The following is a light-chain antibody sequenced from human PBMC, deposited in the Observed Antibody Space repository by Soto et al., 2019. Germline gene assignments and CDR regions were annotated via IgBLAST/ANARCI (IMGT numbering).Light chain of an antibody. J-gene: IGKJ5*01. V-gene: IGKV1-5*01. Sequence: DIQMTQSPSTLSTSVGDRVTITCRASQSISTWLAWYQQKPGKAPKLLIYDASSLESEVPSRFSASGSGTEFTLTISSLQPDDFATYYCQQYNSYSTFGQGTRLEIK. CDR1: QSISTW. CDR2: DAS. CDR3: QQYNSYST.